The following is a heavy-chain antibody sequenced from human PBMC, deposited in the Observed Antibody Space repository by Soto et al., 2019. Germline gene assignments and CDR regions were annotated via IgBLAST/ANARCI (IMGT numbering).Heavy chain of an antibody. CDR1: GFTFSSYS. V-gene: IGHV3-21*01. D-gene: IGHD3-3*01. CDR3: ARDRDYDFWSGLAAFDI. Sequence: PGGSLRLSCAASGFTFSSYSMNWVRQAPGKGLEWVSSISSSSSYIYYADSVKGRFTISRDNAKNSLYLQMNSLRAEDTAVYYCARDRDYDFWSGLAAFDIWGQGTMVTVSS. CDR2: ISSSSSYI. J-gene: IGHJ3*02.